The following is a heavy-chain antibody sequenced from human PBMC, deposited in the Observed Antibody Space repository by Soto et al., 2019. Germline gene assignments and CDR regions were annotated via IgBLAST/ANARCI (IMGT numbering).Heavy chain of an antibody. CDR1: GFTFGTTD. J-gene: IGHJ5*02. Sequence: QLLQSGGGLVQPGGSLTRSCAASGFTFGTTDMSWVRQAPGEGLEWVSTIDGSGGITYYADSVKGRFTISRDNSRNTVYLQMNSLRGDDTALYYCVKNSGWFNTWCQGALVTVSS. V-gene: IGHV3-23*01. D-gene: IGHD3-10*01. CDR3: VKNSGWFNT. CDR2: IDGSGGIT.